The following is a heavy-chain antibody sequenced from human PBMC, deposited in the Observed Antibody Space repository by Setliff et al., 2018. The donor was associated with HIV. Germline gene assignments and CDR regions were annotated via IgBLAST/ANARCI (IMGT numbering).Heavy chain of an antibody. V-gene: IGHV3-15*01. CDR3: AKGWSSSWYASSGYFQH. J-gene: IGHJ1*01. CDR1: GFTFSRAP. D-gene: IGHD6-13*01. Sequence: GGSLRLSCEGSGFTFSRAPMSWVHKAPGKGLEWVGRIKSKTDNGSIDYAVPVKGRFTISRDDSKNTLYLQMNGLQTEDTAVYYCAKGWSSSWYASSGYFQHWGQGTLVTVSS. CDR2: IKSKTDNGSI.